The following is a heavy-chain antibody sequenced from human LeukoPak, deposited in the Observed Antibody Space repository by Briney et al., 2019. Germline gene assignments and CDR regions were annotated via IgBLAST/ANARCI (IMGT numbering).Heavy chain of an antibody. CDR2: ISGSGGTA. J-gene: IGHJ4*02. CDR3: AKDGLWFGELLRRTMYYFDY. D-gene: IGHD3-10*01. Sequence: GGSLRLSCAASGFPFSSYALNWVRQAPGKGLEWVSVISGSGGTAYYADSVKGRFTISRDSSKNTLYLQMNSLRAEDTAVYYCAKDGLWFGELLRRTMYYFDYWGQGTLVTVSS. V-gene: IGHV3-23*01. CDR1: GFPFSSYA.